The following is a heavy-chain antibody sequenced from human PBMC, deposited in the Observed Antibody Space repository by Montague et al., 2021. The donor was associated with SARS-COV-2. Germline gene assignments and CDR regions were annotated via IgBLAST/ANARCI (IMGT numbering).Heavy chain of an antibody. Sequence: SLRLSCAASGFTFGDYAMSWVRQAPGKGLEWVGFIRSKAYGGTTEYAASVKGRFTISRDDSKSIAYLQMNSLKTEDTAVYYCTRDTYYDILTGFDPWGQGNLVNVSS. CDR3: TRDTYYDILTGFDP. V-gene: IGHV3-49*04. CDR2: IRSKAYGGTT. D-gene: IGHD3-9*01. CDR1: GFTFGDYA. J-gene: IGHJ5*02.